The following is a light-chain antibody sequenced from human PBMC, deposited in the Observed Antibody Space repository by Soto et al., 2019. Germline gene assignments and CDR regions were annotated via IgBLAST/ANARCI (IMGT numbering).Light chain of an antibody. Sequence: DIQMTQSPSTLSASVGDRVTITCRASQGIGSYLAWFQQKPGKAPKLLMYAASTLQSGVPSRFSGSGSGTEFTLTISSLQPDDFATYYCQHYNSYSEAFGQGTKVDIK. V-gene: IGKV1-5*01. J-gene: IGKJ1*01. CDR1: QGIGSY. CDR2: AAS. CDR3: QHYNSYSEA.